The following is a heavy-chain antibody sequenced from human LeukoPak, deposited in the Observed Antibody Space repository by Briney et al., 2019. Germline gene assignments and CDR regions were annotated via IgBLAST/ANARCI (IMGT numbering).Heavy chain of an antibody. CDR3: ARDKGPYWYFDL. Sequence: SETLSLTCAVSDGSISSYYWNWIRQPPGKGLEWIGNIYNSGSTDYNPSLKSRVTISVNLSKNQISLNLSSVTAADTAVYYCARDKGPYWYFDLWGRGTLVTVSS. J-gene: IGHJ2*01. V-gene: IGHV4-59*01. CDR2: IYNSGST. CDR1: DGSISSYY.